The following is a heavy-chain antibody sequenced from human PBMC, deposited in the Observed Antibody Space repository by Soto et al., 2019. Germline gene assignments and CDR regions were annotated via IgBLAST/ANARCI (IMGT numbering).Heavy chain of an antibody. CDR1: GFTFSNYG. CDR3: AKARTYYDFWSGYFDY. V-gene: IGHV3-30*18. J-gene: IGHJ4*02. Sequence: SLRLSCAASGFTFSNYGMHWVRQAPGKGLEWVAVTSYDGSNKYYADSVKGRFTISRDNSKNTVYLQMNSLRTEDTAVYYCAKARTYYDFWSGYFDYWGQGAVVTVSS. CDR2: TSYDGSNK. D-gene: IGHD3-3*01.